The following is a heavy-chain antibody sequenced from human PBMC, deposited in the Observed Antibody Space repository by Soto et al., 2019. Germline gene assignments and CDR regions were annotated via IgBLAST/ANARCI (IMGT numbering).Heavy chain of an antibody. V-gene: IGHV4-31*03. Sequence: SETLSLTCTVSGGSISSGGYYWSWIRQHPGKGLEWIGYIYYSGSTYYNPSLKSRVTISVDTSKNQFSLKLSSVTAADTAVYYCARGEWQQLFYFDYWGQGTLVTVSS. CDR1: GGSISSGGYY. D-gene: IGHD6-13*01. CDR3: ARGEWQQLFYFDY. CDR2: IYYSGST. J-gene: IGHJ4*02.